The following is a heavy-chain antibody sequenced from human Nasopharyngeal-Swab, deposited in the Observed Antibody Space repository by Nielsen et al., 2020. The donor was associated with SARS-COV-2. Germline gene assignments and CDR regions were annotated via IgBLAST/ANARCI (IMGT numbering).Heavy chain of an antibody. CDR3: AKSIVVVPAAIGAGVPDV. V-gene: IGHV3-30*18. D-gene: IGHD2-2*01. J-gene: IGHJ6*04. CDR2: ISYDGSNK. Sequence: GESLKISCAASGFTFSSYGMHWVRQAPGKGLEWVAVISYDGSNKYYADSVKGRFTISRDNSKNALYLQMNSLRAEDTAVYYCAKSIVVVPAAIGAGVPDVWGKGTTVTVSS. CDR1: GFTFSSYG.